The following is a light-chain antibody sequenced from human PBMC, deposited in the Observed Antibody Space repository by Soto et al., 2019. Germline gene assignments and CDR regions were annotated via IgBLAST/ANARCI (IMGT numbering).Light chain of an antibody. CDR3: QQYAAYST. CDR2: GAS. Sequence: DIPLTQSPSSLSASVGDRVTMTCRASGRVGSSLAWYQKKAGEAPKLLFHGASTAAPDVPLRFSASGSGTEFNLVIDSRQAGDFGTFYCQQYAAYSTFGRGTRLEI. J-gene: IGKJ2*01. V-gene: IGKV1-5*01. CDR1: GRVGSS.